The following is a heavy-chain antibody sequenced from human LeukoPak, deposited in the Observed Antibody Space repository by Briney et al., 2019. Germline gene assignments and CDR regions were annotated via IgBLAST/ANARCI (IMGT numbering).Heavy chain of an antibody. CDR2: ISSNGGST. CDR3: ARGEEVLGYWSSTSCYAFDY. CDR1: GFTFSSYA. J-gene: IGHJ4*02. Sequence: GGSLRLSCAASGFTFSSYAMHWVRQAPGKGLEYVSAISSNGGSTYYANSVKGRFTISRDNSKNTLYLQMGSLRAEDMAVYYCARGEEVLGYWSSTSCYAFDYWGQGTLVTVSS. D-gene: IGHD2-2*01. V-gene: IGHV3-64*01.